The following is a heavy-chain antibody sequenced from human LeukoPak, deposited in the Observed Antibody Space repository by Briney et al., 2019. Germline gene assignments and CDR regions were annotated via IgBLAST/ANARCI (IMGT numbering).Heavy chain of an antibody. J-gene: IGHJ4*02. CDR3: AEEFRGYTRTIEY. CDR1: GFTFSSYG. D-gene: IGHD5-12*01. CDR2: ISGSGSGT. V-gene: IGHV3-23*01. Sequence: PGGSLRLSCAASGFTFSSYGMNWVRQAPGKGLEWVSAISGSGSGTYYADSVKGRFTISRDNPKNTLYLQMNSLRAEDTAVYYCAEEFRGYTRTIEYWGQGTLVTVSS.